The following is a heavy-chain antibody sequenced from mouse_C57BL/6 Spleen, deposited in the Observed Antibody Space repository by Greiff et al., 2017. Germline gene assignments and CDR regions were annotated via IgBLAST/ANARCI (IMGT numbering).Heavy chain of an antibody. D-gene: IGHD2-2*01. Sequence: QVQLQQSGAELVRPGASVTLSCKASGYTFTDYEMHWVKQTPVHGPEWIGAIDPVTGGTAYNQTFKGKAILNADKSSSTDYMELRSLASENSAVYSWKRGSGYEAGFAYWGQGTLVTVSA. CDR3: KRGSGYEAGFAY. CDR2: IDPVTGGT. CDR1: GYTFTDYE. V-gene: IGHV1-15*01. J-gene: IGHJ3*01.